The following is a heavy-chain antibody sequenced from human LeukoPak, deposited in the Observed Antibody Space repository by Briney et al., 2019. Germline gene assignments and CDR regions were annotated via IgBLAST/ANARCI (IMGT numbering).Heavy chain of an antibody. V-gene: IGHV3-30*02. J-gene: IGHJ6*02. CDR2: IRYDGSNK. D-gene: IGHD2-15*01. Sequence: GGSLRLSCAASGFTFSSYAMHWVRQAPGKGLEWVAFIRYDGSNKYYADSVKGRFTISRDNSKNTLYLQMNSLRAEDTAVYYCARGVGYCSGGSCYWGGMDVWGQGTTVTVSS. CDR1: GFTFSSYA. CDR3: ARGVGYCSGGSCYWGGMDV.